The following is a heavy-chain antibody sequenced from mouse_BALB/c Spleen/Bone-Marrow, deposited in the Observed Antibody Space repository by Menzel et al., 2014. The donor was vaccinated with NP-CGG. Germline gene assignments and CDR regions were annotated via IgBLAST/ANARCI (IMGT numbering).Heavy chain of an antibody. D-gene: IGHD1-1*01. CDR1: GYSFTGYF. V-gene: IGHV1-20*02. J-gene: IGHJ2*01. CDR2: INPYNGDT. CDR3: ARSGYYGSSYFDY. Sequence: EVMLVESGPELVKPGASVKISFKASGYSFTGYFMNWVMQSHGKSLEWIGRINPYNGDTFYNQKFKGKATLTVDKSSSTAHMELRSLASEDSAVYYCARSGYYGSSYFDYWGQGTTLTVSS.